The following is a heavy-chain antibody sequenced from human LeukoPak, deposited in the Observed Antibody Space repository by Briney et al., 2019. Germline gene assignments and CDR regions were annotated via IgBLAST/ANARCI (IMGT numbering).Heavy chain of an antibody. Sequence: ASVKVSCTASGYTFTVYYMNWVRQAPGQGPEWMGWINPNSGGTNFAQKFQGRITMTRDTSIGTAYMELSRLRSDDTAVYYCARDRRSPHYYDSRGGGLDSWGQGTLVTVSS. V-gene: IGHV1-2*02. CDR1: GYTFTVYY. CDR2: INPNSGGT. CDR3: ARDRRSPHYYDSRGGGLDS. D-gene: IGHD3-22*01. J-gene: IGHJ4*02.